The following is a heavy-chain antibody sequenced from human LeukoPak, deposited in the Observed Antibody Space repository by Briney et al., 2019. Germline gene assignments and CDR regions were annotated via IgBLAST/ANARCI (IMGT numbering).Heavy chain of an antibody. CDR3: ARPRSRSFSAFDI. CDR1: GYSFNIYW. Sequence: GDSLKISCKGSGYSFNIYWIAWVRQMLGKGLEWMGIIYPGDSDTRYSPSFQGQVTISADKSISTAYLQWSTLKASDTAMYYCARPRSRSFSAFDIWGQGTMVTVSS. V-gene: IGHV5-51*01. D-gene: IGHD2-2*01. CDR2: IYPGDSDT. J-gene: IGHJ3*02.